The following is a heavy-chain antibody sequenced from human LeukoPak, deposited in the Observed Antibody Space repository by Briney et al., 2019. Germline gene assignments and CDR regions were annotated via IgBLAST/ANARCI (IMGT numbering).Heavy chain of an antibody. D-gene: IGHD3-10*01. CDR2: VYPGDSDT. Sequence: GESLKIPCNGSGYSFTSYWTGWVRQMPGKGLEWMGIVYPGDSDTRYSPSFQGQVTISADKSISTAYLQWSSLKASDTAMYYCARPTDGSGSIRDWGQGTLVTVSS. CDR1: GYSFTSYW. V-gene: IGHV5-51*01. J-gene: IGHJ4*02. CDR3: ARPTDGSGSIRD.